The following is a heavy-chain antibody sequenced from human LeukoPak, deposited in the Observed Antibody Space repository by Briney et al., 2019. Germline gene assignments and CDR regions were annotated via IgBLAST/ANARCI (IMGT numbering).Heavy chain of an antibody. D-gene: IGHD6-13*01. J-gene: IGHJ2*01. CDR1: GFTFSSYG. V-gene: IGHV3-21*01. CDR3: ASALPPCSWYIRSFDL. CDR2: ISSSSSYI. Sequence: PGGSLRLSCAASGFTFSSYGMNWVRQAPGKGLEWVSSISSSSSYIYYADSVKGRFTISRDNAKNSLYLQMNSLRAEDTAVYYCASALPPCSWYIRSFDLWGRGTLVTVSS.